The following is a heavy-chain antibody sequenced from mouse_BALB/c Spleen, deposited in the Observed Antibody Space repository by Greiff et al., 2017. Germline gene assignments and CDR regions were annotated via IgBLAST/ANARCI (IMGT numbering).Heavy chain of an antibody. J-gene: IGHJ3*01. V-gene: IGHV1-18*01. CDR3: ARNGDYGNYGGFAY. CDR1: GYTFTDYN. CDR2: INPNNGGT. D-gene: IGHD2-1*01. Sequence: EVQLQQSGPELVKPGASVKIPCKASGYTFTDYNMDWVKQSHGKSLEWIGDINPNNGGTIYNQKFKGKATLTVDKSSSTAYMELRSLTSEDTAVYYCARNGDYGNYGGFAYWGQGTLVTVSA.